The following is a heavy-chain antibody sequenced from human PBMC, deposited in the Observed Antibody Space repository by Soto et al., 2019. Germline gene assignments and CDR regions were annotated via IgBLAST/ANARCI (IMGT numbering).Heavy chain of an antibody. Sequence: SETLSLTCSVSGVSVTSYYWNWIRQPAGKGLEWIGRIFNRGSTSYNPSLKSRVTVSLDTSKNQISLRLNSVAAADTAVYYCARDTGYSYGAYYDYWGQGTPVTVSS. CDR3: ARDTGYSYGAYYDY. V-gene: IGHV4-4*07. CDR1: GVSVTSYY. D-gene: IGHD5-18*01. CDR2: IFNRGST. J-gene: IGHJ4*02.